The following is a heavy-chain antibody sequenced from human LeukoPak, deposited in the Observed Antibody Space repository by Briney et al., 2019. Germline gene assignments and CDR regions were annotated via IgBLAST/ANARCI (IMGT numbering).Heavy chain of an antibody. CDR3: AIEHQSGYYYH. CDR2: INPSGGST. J-gene: IGHJ4*02. CDR1: GYTFTSYY. D-gene: IGHD3-3*01. V-gene: IGHV1-46*01. Sequence: ASVKVSCKASGYTFTSYYMHWVRQAPGRGLEWMGIINPSGGSTSYAQKFQGRVTMTRDTSTSTVYMELSSLRSEDTAVYYRAIEHQSGYYYHWVQGTLVTVSS.